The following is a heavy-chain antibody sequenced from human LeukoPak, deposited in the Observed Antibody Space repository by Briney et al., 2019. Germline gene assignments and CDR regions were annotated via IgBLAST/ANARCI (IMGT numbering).Heavy chain of an antibody. CDR1: GFTFSSYS. V-gene: IGHV3-21*01. CDR2: ISSSSSYI. CDR3: ARDLPPSIAAAGAFQH. J-gene: IGHJ1*01. Sequence: PGGSLRLSCAASGFTFSSYSMNWVRQAPGKGLEWVSSISSSSSYIYYADSVKGRFTISRDNAKNSLYLQMNSLRAEDTAVYYCARDLPPSIAAAGAFQHWGQGTLVTVSS. D-gene: IGHD6-13*01.